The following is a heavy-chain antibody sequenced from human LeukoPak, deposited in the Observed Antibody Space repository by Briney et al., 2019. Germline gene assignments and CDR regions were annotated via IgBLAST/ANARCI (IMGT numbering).Heavy chain of an antibody. CDR3: AGAWEPENGMDV. D-gene: IGHD1-14*01. CDR1: GGSISSGGYS. J-gene: IGHJ6*02. V-gene: IGHV4-30-2*01. Sequence: PSETLSLTCAVSGGSISSGGYSWSWIRQPPGKGLEWIGYIYHSGSTYYNPSLKSRVTISVDRSKNQFSLKLSSVTAADTAVYYCAGAWEPENGMDVWGQGTTVTVSS. CDR2: IYHSGST.